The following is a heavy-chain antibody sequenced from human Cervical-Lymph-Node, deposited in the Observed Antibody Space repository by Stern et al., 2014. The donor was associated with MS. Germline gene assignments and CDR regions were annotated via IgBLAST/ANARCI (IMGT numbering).Heavy chain of an antibody. D-gene: IGHD3-3*01. J-gene: IGHJ4*02. CDR3: VRVGDFWSGYLYYFDN. CDR2: ITSSGSTE. CDR1: GFTFSDYY. V-gene: IGHV3-11*01. Sequence: VQLVESGGDLVKPGGSLRLSCAASGFTFSDYYMSWIRQAPGKGLECISYITSSGSTEYYADSVKGRFTISRDNAKNSLYLQMNSLTAEDTAVYYCVRVGDFWSGYLYYFDNWGQGTLVTVSS.